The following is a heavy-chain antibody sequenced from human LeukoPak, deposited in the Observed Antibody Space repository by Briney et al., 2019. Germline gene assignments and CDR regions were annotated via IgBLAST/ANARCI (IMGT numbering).Heavy chain of an antibody. V-gene: IGHV3-23*01. CDR2: LKSDGSGI. CDR1: GFTFSDYA. Sequence: PGGSMRLSCAASGFTFSDYAMNWVRQAPGKGLEWVSGLKSDGSGIGYADSVKGRFTISRDNSKNTAFLQMNSLRVEDTGVYYCAILPGYSSGWYEVNYWGQGTLVTVSS. CDR3: AILPGYSSGWYEVNY. J-gene: IGHJ4*02. D-gene: IGHD6-13*01.